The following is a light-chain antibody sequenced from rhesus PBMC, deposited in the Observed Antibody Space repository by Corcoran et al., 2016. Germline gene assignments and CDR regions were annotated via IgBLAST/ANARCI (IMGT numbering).Light chain of an antibody. CDR3: QETSNLST. J-gene: IGKJ4*01. CDR2: GAS. Sequence: EIVMTQSPAILSLSPGERATLSCRASQSVSSYLAWYQQKPGQAPRLLIYGASSRATGIPDRFSGSGSGTDFPLTISSLEPEDFAVYYCQETSNLSTFGGGTKVELK. CDR1: QSVSSY. V-gene: IGKV3-31*02.